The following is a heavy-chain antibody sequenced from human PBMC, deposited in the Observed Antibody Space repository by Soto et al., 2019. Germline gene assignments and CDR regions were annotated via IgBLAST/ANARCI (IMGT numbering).Heavy chain of an antibody. D-gene: IGHD6-19*01. J-gene: IGHJ5*02. Sequence: GASVKVSCKVSGYTLTELSMHWVRQAPGKGLEWMGGFDPEDGETIYAQKFQGRVTMTEDTSTDTAYMELSSLRSEGTAVYYCATLRRIAVARRPPYNWFDPWGQGTLVTVSS. CDR1: GYTLTELS. V-gene: IGHV1-24*01. CDR3: ATLRRIAVARRPPYNWFDP. CDR2: FDPEDGET.